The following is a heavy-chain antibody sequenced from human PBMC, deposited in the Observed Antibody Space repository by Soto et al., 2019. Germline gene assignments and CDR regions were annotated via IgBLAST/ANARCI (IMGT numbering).Heavy chain of an antibody. J-gene: IGHJ6*03. D-gene: IGHD5-12*01. CDR2: ISAHNGNT. CDR3: ARDIGYEVGDYYYYYYIDV. CDR1: GYTFTSYG. V-gene: IGHV1-18*01. Sequence: ASVKVSCKASGYTFTSYGISWVRQAPGQGLEWMGWISAHNGNTNYAQKLQGRVTMTTDTSTSTAYMELRSLRSDDTAVYYCARDIGYEVGDYYYYYYIDVWGKGTTVTVSS.